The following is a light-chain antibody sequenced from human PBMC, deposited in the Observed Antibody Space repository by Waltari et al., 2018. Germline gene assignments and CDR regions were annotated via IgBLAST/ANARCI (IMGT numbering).Light chain of an antibody. J-gene: IGKJ4*01. CDR3: QQYGSLALT. V-gene: IGKV3-20*01. CDR1: QSVSSSY. CDR2: GAS. Sequence: EIVLTPSPGTLSLSPGDRATLSCRASQSVSSSYLAWYQQKPGQAPRLLIYGASSRATGIPDRFSGSGSGTDFTLTISRLEPEDFAVYYCQQYGSLALTFGGGTKVEIK.